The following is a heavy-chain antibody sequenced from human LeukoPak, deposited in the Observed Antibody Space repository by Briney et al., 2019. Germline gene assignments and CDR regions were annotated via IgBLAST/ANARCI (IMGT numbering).Heavy chain of an antibody. CDR3: AELGITMIGGV. CDR2: ISSSGSTI. D-gene: IGHD3-10*02. V-gene: IGHV3-48*03. Sequence: GGSLRLSCAASGFTFSSYEMNWVRQAPVKGLEWVSYISSSGSTIYYADSVKGRFTISRDNAKNSLYLQMNSLRAEDTAVYYCAELGITMIGGVWGKGTTVTISS. CDR1: GFTFSSYE. J-gene: IGHJ6*04.